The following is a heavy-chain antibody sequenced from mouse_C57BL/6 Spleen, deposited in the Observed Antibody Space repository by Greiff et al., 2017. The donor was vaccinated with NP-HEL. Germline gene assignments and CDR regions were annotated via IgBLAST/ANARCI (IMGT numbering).Heavy chain of an antibody. J-gene: IGHJ2*01. Sequence: VKLQESGAELMKPGASVKLSCQATGYTFTGYWIEWVKQRPGHGLAWIGEILPGSGRTTYTEKFKGKAPFTADTSSNTAYMQLSSLTTEDSAIYYCASRLGYWGQGTTLTVSS. CDR2: ILPGSGRT. D-gene: IGHD2-13*01. CDR3: ASRLGY. CDR1: GYTFTGYW. V-gene: IGHV1-9*01.